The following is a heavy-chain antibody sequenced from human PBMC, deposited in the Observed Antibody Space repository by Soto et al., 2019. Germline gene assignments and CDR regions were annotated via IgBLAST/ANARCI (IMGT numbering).Heavy chain of an antibody. CDR1: GGSISSSNL. Sequence: SETLSLTCAASGGSISSSNLWSWVRQPPGRRLEWSGEIYHTGSTNYNPALTSRGTITVYKYKNQISLNLRAVTAPAAAASDFARDYRGYCGYASNGDWGQGTLVTVSS. CDR2: IYHTGST. D-gene: IGHD5-12*01. V-gene: IGHV4-4*02. J-gene: IGHJ4*02. CDR3: ARDYRGYCGYASNGD.